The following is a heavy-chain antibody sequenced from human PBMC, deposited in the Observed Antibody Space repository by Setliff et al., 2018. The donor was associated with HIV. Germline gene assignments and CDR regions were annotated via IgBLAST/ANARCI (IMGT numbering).Heavy chain of an antibody. Sequence: SVKVSCKASGYPFSGYGISWVRQAPGQGLEWMGWISAYSGDTNYAQKFQGRVTITTDESTSTAYMELRSLRSDDTAVYYCAREIGDYYDSSGYYPPTDYYYGMDVWGQGTTVTVSS. V-gene: IGHV1-18*01. CDR3: AREIGDYYDSSGYYPPTDYYYGMDV. J-gene: IGHJ6*02. CDR1: GYPFSGYG. D-gene: IGHD3-22*01. CDR2: ISAYSGDT.